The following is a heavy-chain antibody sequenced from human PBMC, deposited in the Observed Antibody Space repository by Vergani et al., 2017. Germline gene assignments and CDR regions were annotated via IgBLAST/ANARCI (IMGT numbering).Heavy chain of an antibody. V-gene: IGHV3-33*01. CDR3: ARDLRLLYNRFDP. J-gene: IGHJ5*02. CDR2: TWYDGNNK. D-gene: IGHD1-14*01. Sequence: QVQLVESGGGVVQPGRSLRLSCAASGFTFNQYCMHWVRQAPGKGLEWVAVTWYDGNNKQYADSVEGRFTISRDNSKSTMYLQMNSLRDEDTGVYYCARDLRLLYNRFDPWGQGTLVTVSS. CDR1: GFTFNQYC.